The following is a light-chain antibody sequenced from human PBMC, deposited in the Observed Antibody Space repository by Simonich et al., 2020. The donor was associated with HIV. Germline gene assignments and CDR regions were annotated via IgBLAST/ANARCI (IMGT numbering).Light chain of an antibody. CDR2: AAS. CDR3: QQSYSTPPV. J-gene: IGKJ3*01. V-gene: IGKV1-39*01. Sequence: DIHMTQSPSSLSASVGDRVTITCRASQSISSYLNWYQQKPGRAPNLLIYAASSLKSGVPSRFSGSGSGTDFTLTISSLQPEDSATCYCQQSYSTPPVFGPGTKVDIK. CDR1: QSISSY.